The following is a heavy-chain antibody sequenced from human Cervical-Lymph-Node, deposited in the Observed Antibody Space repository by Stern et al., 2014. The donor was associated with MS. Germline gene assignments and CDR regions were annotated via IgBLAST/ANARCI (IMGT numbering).Heavy chain of an antibody. CDR1: GGTFSSYT. V-gene: IGHV1-69*09. CDR3: ARGIVGATQSDY. J-gene: IGHJ4*02. D-gene: IGHD1-26*01. CDR2: IIPILGIA. Sequence: VKLVQSGAEVKKPGSSGKVSCKAYGGTFSSYTISWVRKAPGQGLEWMGRIIPILGIANYAQKFQGRVTITADKSTSTAYMELSSLRSEDTAVYYCARGIVGATQSDYWGQGTLVTVSS.